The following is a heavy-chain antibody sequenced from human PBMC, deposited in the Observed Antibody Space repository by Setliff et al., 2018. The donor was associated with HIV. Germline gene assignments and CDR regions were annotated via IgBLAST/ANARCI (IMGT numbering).Heavy chain of an antibody. J-gene: IGHJ3*02. CDR3: ARGATRSLDEDYYDSGGSLIHDAFEM. CDR1: GYSFASHS. CDR2: INAGNGNT. Sequence: ASVKVSCKASGYSFASHSLHWVRQAPGQGLEWMGWINAGNGNTKYSQKFQGRVTITRDTSASTAYMELSSLRSEDTAVYYCARGATRSLDEDYYDSGGSLIHDAFEMWGQGTLVTVSS. D-gene: IGHD3-22*01. V-gene: IGHV1-3*01.